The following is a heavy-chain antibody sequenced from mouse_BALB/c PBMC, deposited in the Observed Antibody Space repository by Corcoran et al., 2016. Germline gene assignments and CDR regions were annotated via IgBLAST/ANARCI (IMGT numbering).Heavy chain of an antibody. CDR1: GYTFTTAG. CDR3: ARYYGSSYRWYFDV. Sequence: QIQLVQSGPELKKPGETVRISCKASGYTFTTAGMQWVQKMPGKGLKWIGWINTHSGVPKYAEDFKGRFAFSLETSASTAYLQISNLKNEDTATYFCARYYGSSYRWYFDVWGAGTTVTVSS. CDR2: INTHSGVP. J-gene: IGHJ1*01. V-gene: IGHV9-4*02. D-gene: IGHD1-1*01.